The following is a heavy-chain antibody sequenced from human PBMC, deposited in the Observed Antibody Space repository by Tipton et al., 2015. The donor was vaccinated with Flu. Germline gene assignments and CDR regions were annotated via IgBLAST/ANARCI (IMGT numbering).Heavy chain of an antibody. Sequence: TLSLTCAVSGYSISSGYYWGWIRQPPGKGLEWIGSIYHSGSTYYIPSLKSRVTISVDTSKNQFSLTLSSVTAADTAVYYCARHPSSLGAFDIWGQGTMVTVSS. D-gene: IGHD7-27*01. CDR1: GYSISSGYY. J-gene: IGHJ3*02. CDR2: IYHSGST. V-gene: IGHV4-38-2*01. CDR3: ARHPSSLGAFDI.